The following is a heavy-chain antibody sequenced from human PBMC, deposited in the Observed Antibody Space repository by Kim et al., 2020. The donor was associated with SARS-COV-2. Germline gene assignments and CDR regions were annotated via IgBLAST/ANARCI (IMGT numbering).Heavy chain of an antibody. CDR1: GYTFTSYA. V-gene: IGHV1-3*01. J-gene: IGHJ4*02. CDR3: AREARLYGSGSYVGY. D-gene: IGHD3-10*01. CDR2: INAGNGNT. Sequence: ASVKVSCKASGYTFTSYAMHWVRQAPGQRLEWMGWINAGNGNTKYSQKFQGRVTITRDTSASTAYMELSSLRSEDTAVYYCAREARLYGSGSYVGYWGQGTLVTVSS.